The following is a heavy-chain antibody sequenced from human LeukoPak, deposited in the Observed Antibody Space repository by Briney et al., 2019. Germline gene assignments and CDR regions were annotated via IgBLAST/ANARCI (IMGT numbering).Heavy chain of an antibody. D-gene: IGHD1-1*01. CDR2: IYPGDSDV. V-gene: IGHV5-51*01. Sequence: GESLKISCKGSDYRFSNYWIAWVRQMPRKGLEWMGIIYPGDSDVRYSPSFQGQVTISADKSISTAYLQWTSLKASDTAMYYCVRGQPLDYWGQGTLVTVSS. J-gene: IGHJ4*02. CDR3: VRGQPLDY. CDR1: DYRFSNYW.